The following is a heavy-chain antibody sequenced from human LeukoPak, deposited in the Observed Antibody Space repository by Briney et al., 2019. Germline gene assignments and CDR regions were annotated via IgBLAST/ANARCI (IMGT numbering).Heavy chain of an antibody. CDR1: GGTFSSYA. CDR2: IIPIFGIA. D-gene: IGHD3-22*01. CDR3: ARGYYDREAFDI. J-gene: IGHJ3*02. Sequence: ASVKVSCKASGGTFSSYAISWVRQAPGQGLEWMGRIIPIFGIANYAQKFQGRVTITADESTSTAYMELSSLRSEDTAVYYCARGYYDREAFDIWGQGTMVTVSS. V-gene: IGHV1-69*15.